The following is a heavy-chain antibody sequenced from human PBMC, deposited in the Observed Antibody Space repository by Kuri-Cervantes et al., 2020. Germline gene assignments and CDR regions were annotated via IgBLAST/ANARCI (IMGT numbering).Heavy chain of an antibody. J-gene: IGHJ5*02. CDR3: ARGRAFDP. V-gene: IGHV4-59*01. Sequence: SQTLSLTCAVYGGSFSGYYWSWIRQPPGKGLERIGYIYYSGSTNYNPSLKSRVTISVDTSKNQFSLRLSSVTAADTAVYYCARGRAFDPWGQGTLVTVSS. CDR1: GGSFSGYY. CDR2: IYYSGST.